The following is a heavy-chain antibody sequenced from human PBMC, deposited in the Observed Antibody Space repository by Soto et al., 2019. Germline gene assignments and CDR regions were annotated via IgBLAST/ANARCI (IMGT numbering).Heavy chain of an antibody. CDR2: MDYSGST. Sequence: QVQVQESGPGLVKPSETLSLTCTVSGGSISSYYWSWIRQPPGKGLEWIGYMDYSGSTSYNPSLMRRLARSVDTPKNQFSLKLSSVTAAGAAVYYCARHLVDDAFDLWGQGTMVPVSS. CDR1: GGSISSYY. CDR3: ARHLVDDAFDL. J-gene: IGHJ3*01. V-gene: IGHV4-59*08.